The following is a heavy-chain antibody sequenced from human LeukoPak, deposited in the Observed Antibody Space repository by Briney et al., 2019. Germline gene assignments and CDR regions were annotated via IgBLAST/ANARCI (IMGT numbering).Heavy chain of an antibody. CDR2: MYSGDST. Sequence: GGSLRLSCAASGFTFSSYAMSWVRQAPGKGLEWVSVMYSGDSTYYDDSVKGRFTISRDNSKNTLDLQMNSLRDEDTGVYYCARADGYSSWFVHWGQGTLSPCPQ. V-gene: IGHV3-23*03. CDR3: ARADGYSSWFVH. D-gene: IGHD5-18*01. CDR1: GFTFSSYA. J-gene: IGHJ5*02.